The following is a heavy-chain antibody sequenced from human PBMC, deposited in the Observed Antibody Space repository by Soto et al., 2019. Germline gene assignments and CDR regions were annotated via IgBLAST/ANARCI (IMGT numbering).Heavy chain of an antibody. Sequence: QVQLVQSGAEVKKPGSSVKVSCKASGGTFSSYAISWVRQAPGQGLEWMGGIIPIFGKANYAQKFQGRVTITADESTSTGDMELSSLRSEDTAVYYCARWGRRQQLAPYYYYGMDVWGQGTTVTVSS. D-gene: IGHD6-13*01. CDR2: IIPIFGKA. J-gene: IGHJ6*02. CDR1: GGTFSSYA. CDR3: ARWGRRQQLAPYYYYGMDV. V-gene: IGHV1-69*12.